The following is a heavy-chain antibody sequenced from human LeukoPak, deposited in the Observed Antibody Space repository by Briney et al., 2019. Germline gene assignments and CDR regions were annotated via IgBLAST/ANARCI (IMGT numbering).Heavy chain of an antibody. J-gene: IGHJ6*02. D-gene: IGHD1-26*01. CDR3: ARHVSGSFYFYYYGVDV. V-gene: IGHV4-30-4*08. Sequence: SETLSLTCTVSGGSISSGDYYWSWIRQPPGKGLEWIGYIYYSGSTYYNPSLKSRVTISVDTSKNQFSLKLSSVTAADTAVYYCARHVSGSFYFYYYGVDVWGQGTTVTVSS. CDR1: GGSISSGDYY. CDR2: IYYSGST.